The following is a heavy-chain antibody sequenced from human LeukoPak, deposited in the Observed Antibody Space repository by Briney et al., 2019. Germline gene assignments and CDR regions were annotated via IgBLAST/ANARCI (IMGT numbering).Heavy chain of an antibody. J-gene: IGHJ4*02. CDR3: ARRGNFWSGYYSRGYYFDY. V-gene: IGHV4-34*01. D-gene: IGHD3-3*01. Sequence: PSETLSLTCAVSGGSFSGYYWSWIRQPPGKGLEWIGEINHSGSTNYNPSLKSRVTISVDTSKNQFSLKLSSVTAADTAVYYCARRGNFWSGYYSRGYYFDYWGQGTLVTVSS. CDR2: INHSGST. CDR1: GGSFSGYY.